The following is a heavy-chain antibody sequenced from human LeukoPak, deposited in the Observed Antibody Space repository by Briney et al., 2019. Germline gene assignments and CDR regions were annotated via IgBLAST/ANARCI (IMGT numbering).Heavy chain of an antibody. J-gene: IGHJ6*03. CDR2: IIPIFGTA. CDR3: AREQSGYSSSWYTYYYYMDV. Sequence: SVKVSCKASGGTFSSYAISWVRQAPGQGLEWMGGIIPIFGTANYAQKFQGRVTITADESTSTAYMELSSLRSEDTAVYYCAREQSGYSSSWYTYYYYMDVWGKGTTVTISS. V-gene: IGHV1-69*13. D-gene: IGHD6-13*01. CDR1: GGTFSSYA.